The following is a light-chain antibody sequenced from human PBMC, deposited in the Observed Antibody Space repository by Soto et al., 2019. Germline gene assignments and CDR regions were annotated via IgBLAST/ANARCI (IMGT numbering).Light chain of an antibody. CDR2: AAS. J-gene: IGKJ1*01. Sequence: DIQMTQSPSSLSASVGDRVAITFRASQRISSYLNWYQQKPGKAPKLLIYAASTLQSGVPSRFSGSGSGTAFTLTISSLQPEDFATYYCQQSYSTPETFGQGTKV. CDR3: QQSYSTPET. CDR1: QRISSY. V-gene: IGKV1-39*01.